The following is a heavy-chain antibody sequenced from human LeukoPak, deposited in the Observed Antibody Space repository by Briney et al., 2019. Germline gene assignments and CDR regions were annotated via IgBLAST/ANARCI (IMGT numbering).Heavy chain of an antibody. CDR2: INHSGST. D-gene: IGHD5-12*01. J-gene: IGHJ3*02. CDR1: GGSFSGYY. CDR3: ARGSGGAFDI. V-gene: IGHV4-34*01. Sequence: PSETLSLTCAVYGGSFSGYYWSWIRQPPGKGLEWIGEINHSGSTNYNPSLKSRVTISVDTSKNQFSLKLSSVTAAGTAVYYCARGSGGAFDIWGQGTMVTVSS.